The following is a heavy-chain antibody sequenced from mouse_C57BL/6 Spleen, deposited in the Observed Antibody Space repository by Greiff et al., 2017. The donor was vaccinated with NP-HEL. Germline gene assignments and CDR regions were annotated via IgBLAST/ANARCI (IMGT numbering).Heavy chain of an antibody. D-gene: IGHD2-5*01. V-gene: IGHV14-1*01. CDR3: TTYYSNYVGSWCAY. CDR1: GFNIKDYY. J-gene: IGHJ3*01. CDR2: IDPEDGDT. Sequence: EVQLQQSGAELVRPGASVKLSCTASGFNIKDYYMHWVKQRPEQGLEWIGRIDPEDGDTEYAPKFQGKATMTADTSSNTAYLQLSSLTSEDTAVYYGTTYYSNYVGSWCAYWGQGTLVTVSA.